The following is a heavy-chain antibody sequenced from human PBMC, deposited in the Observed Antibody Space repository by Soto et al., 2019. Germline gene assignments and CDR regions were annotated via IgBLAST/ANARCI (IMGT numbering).Heavy chain of an antibody. CDR2: ISSSSSTI. CDR3: AREPFEYDFWSDYHALFDY. CDR1: GFTFSSYS. D-gene: IGHD3-3*01. J-gene: IGHJ4*02. Sequence: PGGSLRLSCAASGFTFSSYSMNWVRQAPGKGLEWVSYISSSSSTIYYADSVKGRFTISRDNAKNSLYLQMNSLRDEDTAVYYCAREPFEYDFWSDYHALFDYWGQGTLVTVSS. V-gene: IGHV3-48*02.